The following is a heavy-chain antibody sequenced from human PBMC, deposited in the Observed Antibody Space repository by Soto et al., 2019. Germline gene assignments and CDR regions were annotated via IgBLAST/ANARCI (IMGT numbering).Heavy chain of an antibody. CDR2: INSDVNST. CDR1: GFTFIPFW. V-gene: IGHV3-74*01. CDR3: ARGSNHFDY. D-gene: IGHD4-4*01. J-gene: IGHJ4*02. Sequence: EVRLVESGGGLVQPGGSLRLSCAASGFTFIPFWMHWVRQVPGKGPVWFSRINSDVNSTIYADSVKGRFTISRDNAKNTLYLQMNSLRAEDTAVYYCARGSNHFDYWGQGTLVTVSS.